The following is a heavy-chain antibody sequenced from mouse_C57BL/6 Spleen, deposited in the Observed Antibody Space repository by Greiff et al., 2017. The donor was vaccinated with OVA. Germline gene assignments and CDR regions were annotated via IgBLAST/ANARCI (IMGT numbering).Heavy chain of an antibody. CDR1: GFTFSDYG. V-gene: IGHV5-17*01. J-gene: IGHJ3*01. CDR2: ISSGSSTI. D-gene: IGHD3-2*02. CDR3: AMTAQATFAY. Sequence: EVMLVESGGGLVKPGGSLKLSCAASGFTFSDYGMHWVRQAPEKGLEWVAYISSGSSTIYYADTVKGRFTISRDNAKNTQFLQMTSLRSEDTAMYYCAMTAQATFAYWGQGTLVTVSA.